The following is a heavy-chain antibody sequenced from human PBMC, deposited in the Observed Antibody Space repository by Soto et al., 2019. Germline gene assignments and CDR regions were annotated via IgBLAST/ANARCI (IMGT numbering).Heavy chain of an antibody. CDR3: TRVGGYYGDYPNFDY. D-gene: IGHD4-17*01. J-gene: IGHJ4*02. V-gene: IGHV4-59*01. CDR1: GGSIGTYY. CDR2: IYYSGTT. Sequence: TSETLSLTCTVSGGSIGTYYWSWLRQPPGKGLEWIGYIYYSGTTKYNPSLKSRVTISVDTSKNHFSLKLSSVTAADTAEYYCTRVGGYYGDYPNFDYWGQGALVTVSS.